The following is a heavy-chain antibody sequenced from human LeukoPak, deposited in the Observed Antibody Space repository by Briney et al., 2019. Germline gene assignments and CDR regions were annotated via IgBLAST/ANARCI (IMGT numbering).Heavy chain of an antibody. D-gene: IGHD6-19*01. CDR1: GFTYSSYW. Sequence: GGSLRLSCAASGFTYSSYWMHWVRQDPGKGLVWVSRINGDGSSIRYADSVKGRFTISRDNAKNTLYLQMNSLRAEDTAVYYCAREEVAGTIDYWGQGTLVTVSS. V-gene: IGHV3-74*01. CDR2: INGDGSSI. J-gene: IGHJ4*02. CDR3: AREEVAGTIDY.